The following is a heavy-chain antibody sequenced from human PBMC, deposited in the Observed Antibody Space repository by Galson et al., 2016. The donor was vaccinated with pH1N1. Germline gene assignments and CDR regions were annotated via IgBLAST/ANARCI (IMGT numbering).Heavy chain of an antibody. D-gene: IGHD1-26*01. Sequence: QSGAEVKKPGESLKISCQVSGYSFSSYWVAWVRQMPGKGLEWMAIMYPDDSDIKYSPSFEGQVTISADKSISTAYLQWSSLKASDTAMYYCARYSGSFFSDYWGQGTLVTVSS. CDR3: ARYSGSFFSDY. CDR2: MYPDDSDI. CDR1: GYSFSSYW. J-gene: IGHJ4*02. V-gene: IGHV5-51*01.